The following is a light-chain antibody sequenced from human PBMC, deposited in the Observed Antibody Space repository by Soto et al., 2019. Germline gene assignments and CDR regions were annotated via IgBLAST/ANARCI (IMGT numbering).Light chain of an antibody. V-gene: IGKV1-9*01. Sequence: DIQLTQSPSFLSASVGDRVTITCRASQGISSYLAWYQQKPGKAPKLLIYAASTLQSGVPSRFRGSGSGTEFTLTISSLQPEDFATYYCQQLNSPVAFGQGTKVEIK. CDR1: QGISSY. CDR3: QQLNSPVA. CDR2: AAS. J-gene: IGKJ1*01.